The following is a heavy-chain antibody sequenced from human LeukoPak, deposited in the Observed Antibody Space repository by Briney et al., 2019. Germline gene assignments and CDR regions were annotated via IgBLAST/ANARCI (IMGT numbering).Heavy chain of an antibody. Sequence: ASVKVSCKASGYTFTSYAMNWVRQAPGQGLEWVGWINTNTGNPTYAQGFTGRFVFSLDTSVSTAYLQISSLKAEDTAVYYCARVRQWLDHDAFDIWGQGTMVTVSS. D-gene: IGHD6-19*01. CDR3: ARVRQWLDHDAFDI. CDR2: INTNTGNP. V-gene: IGHV7-4-1*02. CDR1: GYTFTSYA. J-gene: IGHJ3*02.